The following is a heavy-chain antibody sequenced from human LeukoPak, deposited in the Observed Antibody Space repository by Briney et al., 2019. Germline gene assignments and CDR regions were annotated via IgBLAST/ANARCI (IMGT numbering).Heavy chain of an antibody. J-gene: IGHJ4*02. Sequence: GASVKVSCKASGYTFTGYYMHWVRQAPGQGLEWMGWINPNSGGTNDAQKFQGRGTMTRDTSISTAYMELSRLRSDDTAVYYCARDGHDCSGGSCYPGMFGYWGQGTLVTVSS. CDR3: ARDGHDCSGGSCYPGMFGY. CDR2: INPNSGGT. CDR1: GYTFTGYY. V-gene: IGHV1-2*02. D-gene: IGHD2-15*01.